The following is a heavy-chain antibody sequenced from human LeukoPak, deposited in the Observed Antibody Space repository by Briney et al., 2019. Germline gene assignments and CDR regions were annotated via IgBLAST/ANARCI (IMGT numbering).Heavy chain of an antibody. CDR2: INHSGST. D-gene: IGHD3-22*01. CDR1: GGSFSGYY. Sequence: SETLSLTCAVYGGSFSGYYWSWIRQPPGKGLEWIGEINHSGSTNYNPSLKSRVTISVDTSKNQFSLKLSSVTAADTAVYYCARDSSGYPFDYWGQGTLVIVSS. CDR3: ARDSSGYPFDY. J-gene: IGHJ4*02. V-gene: IGHV4-34*01.